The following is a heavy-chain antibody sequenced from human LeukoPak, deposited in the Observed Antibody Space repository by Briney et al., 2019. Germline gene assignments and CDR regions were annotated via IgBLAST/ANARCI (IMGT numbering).Heavy chain of an antibody. J-gene: IGHJ4*02. D-gene: IGHD3-9*01. CDR1: GFTFSSYA. Sequence: GGSLRLSCAASGFTFSSYAMSWVRQAPGKGLEWVSAISGSGGSTYYADYVKGRFTISRDNSKNTLYLQMNSLRAEDTAVYYCAKGTYYDILTGYAVDYWGQGTLVTVSP. CDR3: AKGTYYDILTGYAVDY. V-gene: IGHV3-23*01. CDR2: ISGSGGST.